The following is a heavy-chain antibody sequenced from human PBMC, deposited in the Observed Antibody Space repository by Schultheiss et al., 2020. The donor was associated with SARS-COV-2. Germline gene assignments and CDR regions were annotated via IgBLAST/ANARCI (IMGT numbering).Heavy chain of an antibody. V-gene: IGHV4-34*01. CDR2: INHSGST. D-gene: IGHD1-26*01. J-gene: IGHJ4*02. Sequence: SQTLSLTCAVYGGSFSGYYWSWIRQPPGKGLEWIGEINHSGSTNYNPSLKSRVTISVDTSKNQFSLKLSSVTAADTAVYYCARGVYGPLRYSGSPFDYWGQGTLVTVSS. CDR1: GGSFSGYY. CDR3: ARGVYGPLRYSGSPFDY.